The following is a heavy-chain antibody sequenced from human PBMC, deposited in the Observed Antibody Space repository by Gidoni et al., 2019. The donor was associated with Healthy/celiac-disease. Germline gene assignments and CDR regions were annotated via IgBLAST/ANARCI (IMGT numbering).Heavy chain of an antibody. Sequence: QVQLQESGPGLVKPSQTLSLTCTVSGGSISSGSYYWSWIRQPAGKGLEWIGRIYTSGSTNYNPSLKSRVTISVDTSKNQFSLKLSSVTAADTAVYYCARGGPWVFDIWGQGTMVTVSS. D-gene: IGHD1-26*01. CDR1: GGSISSGSYY. V-gene: IGHV4-61*02. CDR2: IYTSGST. J-gene: IGHJ3*02. CDR3: ARGGPWVFDI.